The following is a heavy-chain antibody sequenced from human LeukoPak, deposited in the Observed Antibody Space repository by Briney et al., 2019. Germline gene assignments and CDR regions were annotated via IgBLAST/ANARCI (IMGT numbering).Heavy chain of an antibody. CDR1: GFTFSSYA. V-gene: IGHV3-7*01. CDR2: IKQDGSEK. Sequence: GGSLRLSCAASGFTFSSYAMSWVRQAPGKGLEWVANIKQDGSEKYYVDSVKGRFTISRDNAKNSLYLQMNSLRAEDTAVYYCARDPSISPGFDYWGQGTLVTVSS. D-gene: IGHD1-14*01. J-gene: IGHJ4*02. CDR3: ARDPSISPGFDY.